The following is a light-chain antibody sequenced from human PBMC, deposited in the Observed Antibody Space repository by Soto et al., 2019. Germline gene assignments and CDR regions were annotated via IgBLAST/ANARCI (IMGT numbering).Light chain of an antibody. J-gene: IGLJ1*01. V-gene: IGLV2-14*03. Sequence: QSCLALPASLSGSPGQSIPISCTGTSSDVGGYNYVSWYQQHPDKAPRLMIYDVSNRPSGVSDRFSGSKSGDTASLTISGLQAEDEADYYCTSFTSRHTYVFGTGTKV. CDR1: SSDVGGYNY. CDR2: DVS. CDR3: TSFTSRHTYV.